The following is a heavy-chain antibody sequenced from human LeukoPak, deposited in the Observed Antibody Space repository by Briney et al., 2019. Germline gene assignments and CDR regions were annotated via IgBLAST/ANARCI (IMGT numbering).Heavy chain of an antibody. CDR2: VKSKTEGGTT. J-gene: IGHJ4*02. CDR1: GFTFSNAC. Sequence: GGSLRLSCAASGFTFSNACMSWVRQAPGKGLEWVGRVKSKTEGGTTVYDASVRGRFTISRDDSKNTLYLQMNSLKTDDTAVYYWTTEVRDSSGYFYFVHWGQGTLATVSS. V-gene: IGHV3-15*01. D-gene: IGHD3-22*01. CDR3: TTEVRDSSGYFYFVH.